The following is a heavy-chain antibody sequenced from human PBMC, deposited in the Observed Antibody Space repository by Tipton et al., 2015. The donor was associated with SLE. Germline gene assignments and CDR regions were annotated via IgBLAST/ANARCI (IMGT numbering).Heavy chain of an antibody. J-gene: IGHJ3*02. CDR1: GGSISSYY. CDR3: ARSGEYSSGYPDAFDI. V-gene: IGHV4-4*07. D-gene: IGHD3-22*01. CDR2: FYTSGST. Sequence: TLSLTCTVSGGSISSYYWSWIRQPAGKGLEWIGRFYTSGSTTNDPPPKSQVTMSVETSKNQFSLKLSSVTAADTAVYYCARSGEYSSGYPDAFDIWGQGTLVTVSS.